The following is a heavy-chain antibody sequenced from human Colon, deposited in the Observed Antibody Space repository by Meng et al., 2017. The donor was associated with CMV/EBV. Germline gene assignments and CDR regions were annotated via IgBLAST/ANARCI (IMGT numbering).Heavy chain of an antibody. V-gene: IGHV3-23*03. Sequence: GGSLRLSCAASGFTLSNYAMNWVRQAPGKGLEWVSVSYSDGISAHYADSVKGRFTISRDIAKNMVFLQMNSLRVEDTAVYYCTKDLMFPEYGMEDWGQGTTVTVSS. CDR3: TKDLMFPEYGMED. J-gene: IGHJ6*02. CDR2: SYSDGISA. D-gene: IGHD3-10*02. CDR1: GFTLSNYA.